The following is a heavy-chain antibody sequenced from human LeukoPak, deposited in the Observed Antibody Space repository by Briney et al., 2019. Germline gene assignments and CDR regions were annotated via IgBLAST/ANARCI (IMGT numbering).Heavy chain of an antibody. D-gene: IGHD1-14*01. V-gene: IGHV4-59*01. CDR2: IYYSGTT. CDR1: GGSISSAY. CDR3: AKHRNLYYFDH. Sequence: SQTLSPTYNLAGGSISSAYWRWIRQPPGKGMEWIGYIYYSGTTNYNPSLKSRVTISVDTSKNQCSLKLSSVTAADTAVFYCAKHRNLYYFDHWGQGTLVTVSS. J-gene: IGHJ4*02.